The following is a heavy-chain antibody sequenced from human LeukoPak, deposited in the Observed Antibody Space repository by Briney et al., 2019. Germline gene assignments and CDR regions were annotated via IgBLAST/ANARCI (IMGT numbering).Heavy chain of an antibody. J-gene: IGHJ3*02. D-gene: IGHD3-10*01. CDR1: GGSISSSSYY. CDR2: IYYSGST. Sequence: SETLSLTCTVSGGSISSSSYYWGWIRQPPGKGLEWIGSIYYSGSTYYNPSLKSRVTISVDTSKNQFSLKLSSVTAADTAVYYCAAFRGSPIDTWGQGTMVTVSS. CDR3: AAFRGSPIDT. V-gene: IGHV4-39*01.